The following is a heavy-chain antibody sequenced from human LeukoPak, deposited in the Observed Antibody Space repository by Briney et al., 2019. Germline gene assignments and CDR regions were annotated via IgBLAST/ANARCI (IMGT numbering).Heavy chain of an antibody. CDR2: IYHSGST. Sequence: PSETLSLTCAVSGGSLSSSNWWSWVRQPPGKGLEWIGEIYHSGSTYYNPSLKSRVTISVDRSKNQFSLKLSSVTAADTAVYYCAREAPDSSGYYYFQHWGQGTLVTVSS. CDR3: AREAPDSSGYYYFQH. D-gene: IGHD3-22*01. J-gene: IGHJ1*01. V-gene: IGHV4-4*02. CDR1: GGSLSSSNW.